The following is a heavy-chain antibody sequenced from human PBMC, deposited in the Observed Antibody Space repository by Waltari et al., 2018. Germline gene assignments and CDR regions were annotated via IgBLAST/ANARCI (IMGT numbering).Heavy chain of an antibody. CDR3: ARGCVVVPAAILDYYYYGMDV. CDR2: IYHSGST. CDR1: GYSISSGYY. D-gene: IGHD2-2*02. J-gene: IGHJ6*02. V-gene: IGHV4-38-2*01. Sequence: QVQLQESGPGLVKPSETLSLTCAVSGYSISSGYYWGWLRQPPGRGLEWVGSIYHSGSTYYNPYLKSRFTISVDTSKNQFSRKLSAVTAADTAVYYGARGCVVVPAAILDYYYYGMDVWGQGTTVTVSS.